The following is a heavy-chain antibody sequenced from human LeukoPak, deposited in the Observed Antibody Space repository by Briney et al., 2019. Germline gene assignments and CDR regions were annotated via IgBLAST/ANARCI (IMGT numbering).Heavy chain of an antibody. D-gene: IGHD3-3*01. Sequence: ASVKVSCKASGYTFTRYYMTWVRQAPGQGLEWMGWISGYNGNTYYARELQGRVTMTTDTYTSTAYMELRSLRSDDTAIYFCARAHDFWTSHEPNYDYWGQGTLVTVSS. CDR2: ISGYNGNT. CDR1: GYTFTRYY. CDR3: ARAHDFWTSHEPNYDY. J-gene: IGHJ4*02. V-gene: IGHV1-18*04.